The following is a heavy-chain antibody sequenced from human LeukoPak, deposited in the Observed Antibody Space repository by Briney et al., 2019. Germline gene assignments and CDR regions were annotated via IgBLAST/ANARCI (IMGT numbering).Heavy chain of an antibody. CDR3: ARVDCSSTSCYATGDFDY. D-gene: IGHD2-2*01. CDR2: INPNSGGT. Sequence: ASVKVSCKASGYTFTGYYMHWVRQAPGQGLEWMGWINPNSGGTNYAQKFQGRVTMTRDTSISTAYMELSRLRSDDTAVYYCARVDCSSTSCYATGDFDYWGQGTLVTVSS. CDR1: GYTFTGYY. V-gene: IGHV1-2*02. J-gene: IGHJ4*02.